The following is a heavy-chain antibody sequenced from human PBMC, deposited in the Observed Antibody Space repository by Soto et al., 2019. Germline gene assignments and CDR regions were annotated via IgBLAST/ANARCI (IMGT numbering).Heavy chain of an antibody. J-gene: IGHJ4*02. V-gene: IGHV3-7*01. CDR2: IRQDGSEK. CDR1: GFTFTDHY. D-gene: IGHD4-17*01. CDR3: ASQDLYDYPDY. Sequence: PGGSLRLSCAASGFTFTDHYMDWVRQAPGKGLEWVANIRQDGSEKYYVESVKGRFTISRDNAKNSLYLQMNSLRAEDTAVYYWASQDLYDYPDYWGQGTLVTVSS.